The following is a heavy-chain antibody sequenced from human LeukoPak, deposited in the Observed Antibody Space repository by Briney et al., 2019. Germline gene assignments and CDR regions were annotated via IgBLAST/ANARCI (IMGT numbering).Heavy chain of an antibody. CDR1: GFAFSSYA. J-gene: IGHJ4*02. CDR3: AKKSVWFGEITYYFDY. D-gene: IGHD3-10*01. Sequence: HPGGSLRLSCAASGFAFSSYAMSGVPQAPGKGRDWVAAIIGSGGSKYYAASVKGRFTISRDNSKKTLYLQMNSLRAEDTAVYYCAKKSVWFGEITYYFDYWGQGTLVTVSS. CDR2: IIGSGGSK. V-gene: IGHV3-23*01.